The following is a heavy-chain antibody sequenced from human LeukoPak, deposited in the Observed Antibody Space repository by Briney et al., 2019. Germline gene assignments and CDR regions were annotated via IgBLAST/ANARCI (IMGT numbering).Heavy chain of an antibody. D-gene: IGHD2-21*02. CDR2: IIPILGIA. CDR1: GGTFSSYA. CDR3: ARGSHIVVVTAKNAFDI. J-gene: IGHJ3*02. Sequence: ASVKVSCKASGGTFSSYAISWVRQAPGQGLEWMGRIIPILGIANYAQKFQGRVTITADKSTSTAYMELSSLRSEDTAVYYCARGSHIVVVTAKNAFDIWGQGTMVTVSS. V-gene: IGHV1-69*04.